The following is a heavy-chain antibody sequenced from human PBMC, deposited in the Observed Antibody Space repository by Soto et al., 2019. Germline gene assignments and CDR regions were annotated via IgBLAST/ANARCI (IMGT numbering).Heavy chain of an antibody. CDR3: ARDMIAVAGSGNSAFDI. J-gene: IGHJ3*02. V-gene: IGHV1-2*04. CDR2: INPNSGGT. D-gene: IGHD6-19*01. CDR1: GYTFTGYY. Sequence: ASVKVSCKASGYTFTGYYMHWVRQAPGQGLEWMGWINPNSGGTNYAQKFQGWVTMTRDTSISTAYMELSRLRSDDTAVYYCARDMIAVAGSGNSAFDIWGQGTMVTVSS.